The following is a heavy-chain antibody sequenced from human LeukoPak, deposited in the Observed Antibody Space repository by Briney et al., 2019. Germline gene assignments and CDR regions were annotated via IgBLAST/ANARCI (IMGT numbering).Heavy chain of an antibody. CDR2: IKEDGNEK. CDR1: GFTLSSFW. Sequence: GGSLSLSCAASGFTLSSFWMSWVRQAPGKGPEWVANIKEDGNEKYYVDSVKGRFTISSDNAKNSLYLQMNSLRAEDTAVYYCARTSYVDIVATTDYWGQGTLVTVSS. D-gene: IGHD5-12*01. V-gene: IGHV3-7*01. CDR3: ARTSYVDIVATTDY. J-gene: IGHJ4*02.